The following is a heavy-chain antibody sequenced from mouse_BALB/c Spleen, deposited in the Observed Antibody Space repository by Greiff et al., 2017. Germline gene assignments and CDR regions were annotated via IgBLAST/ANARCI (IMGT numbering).Heavy chain of an antibody. V-gene: IGHV5-17*02. CDR2: ISSGSSTI. CDR1: GFTFSSFG. J-gene: IGHJ4*01. CDR3: AREGGIYYGNYEAMDD. Sequence: EVQRVESGGGLVQPGGSRKLSCAASGFTFSSFGMHWVRQAPGKGLEWVAYISSGSSTIYYADKVKGRFTITRENPKNTLFLQMTSLRSEDPAMYYCAREGGIYYGNYEAMDDWGQGTSVTVSS. D-gene: IGHD2-1*01.